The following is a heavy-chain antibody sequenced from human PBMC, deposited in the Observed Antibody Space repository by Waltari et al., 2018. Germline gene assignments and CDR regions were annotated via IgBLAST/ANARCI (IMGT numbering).Heavy chain of an antibody. V-gene: IGHV3-9*03. Sequence: EVQVVESGRGLVQPGRSLRVSCAASGFTFDDSSRHWVRQGPGKGLEWVACVSWNGGWRGYADSVKGGFTISRDNAKNSLHLQMNSLRAEDMALYYCTKDVTAAGSAQFDYWGQGTLVSVSS. J-gene: IGHJ4*02. CDR2: VSWNGGWR. CDR1: GFTFDDSS. D-gene: IGHD6-13*01. CDR3: TKDVTAAGSAQFDY.